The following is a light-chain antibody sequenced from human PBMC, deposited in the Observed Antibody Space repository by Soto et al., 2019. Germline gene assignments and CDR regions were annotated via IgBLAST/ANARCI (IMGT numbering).Light chain of an antibody. J-gene: IGLJ3*02. V-gene: IGLV4-69*01. CDR2: LKSDGSH. CDR3: LTWGTGIQV. Sequence: QPVLTQSPSASASLGASVKLTCTLSSGHSSYAIAWHQQQPEKGPRYLMKLKSDGSHSKEDGIPDRFSGSSSGAERYLTIYSLQSEDEADYYCLTWGTGIQVFGGGTKLTVL. CDR1: SGHSSYA.